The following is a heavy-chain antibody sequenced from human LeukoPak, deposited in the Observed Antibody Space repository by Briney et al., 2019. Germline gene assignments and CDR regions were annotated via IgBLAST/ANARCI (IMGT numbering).Heavy chain of an antibody. CDR1: GGSISSYY. CDR2: IYTSGST. J-gene: IGHJ6*03. D-gene: IGHD3-3*01. Sequence: PSETLSLTCTVSGGSISSYYWSWIRQPAGKGLEWIGRIYTSGSTNYNPSLKSRVTISVDTSKNQFSLKLSSVTAADTAVYYCARDSYDFWSGYNPLYYYYYYMDVWGKGTTVTVSS. CDR3: ARDSYDFWSGYNPLYYYYYYMDV. V-gene: IGHV4-4*07.